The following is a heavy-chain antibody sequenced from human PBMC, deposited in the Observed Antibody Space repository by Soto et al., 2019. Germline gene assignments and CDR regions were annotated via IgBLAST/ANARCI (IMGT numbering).Heavy chain of an antibody. CDR1: GFSFSTYA. CDR3: ARVYCSGGSCYGIDY. D-gene: IGHD2-15*01. Sequence: GGSLRLSCAASGFSFSTYAMHWVRQAPGKGLEWVALISYDGNKKYYADSVKGRFTISRDNSKNTLYLQMNSLRAEDTAVYYCARVYCSGGSCYGIDYWGQGTLVTVSS. CDR2: ISYDGNKK. J-gene: IGHJ4*02. V-gene: IGHV3-30-3*01.